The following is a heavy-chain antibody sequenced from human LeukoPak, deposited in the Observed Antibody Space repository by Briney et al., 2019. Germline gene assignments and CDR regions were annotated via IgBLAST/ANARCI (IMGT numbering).Heavy chain of an antibody. CDR2: IIPIFGTA. CDR3: ASSPDYYGSGSYYSS. V-gene: IGHV1-69*05. J-gene: IGHJ4*02. Sequence: ASVKVSCKASGGTFSSYAISWVRQAPGQGLEWMGRIIPIFGTANYAQKFQGRVTITTDESTSTAYMELSSLRSEDTAVYYCASSPDYYGSGSYYSSWGQGTLVTVSS. CDR1: GGTFSSYA. D-gene: IGHD3-10*01.